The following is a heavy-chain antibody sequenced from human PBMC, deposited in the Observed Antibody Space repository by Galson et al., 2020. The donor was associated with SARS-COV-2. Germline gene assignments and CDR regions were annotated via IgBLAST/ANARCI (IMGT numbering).Heavy chain of an antibody. CDR2: ISYDGSND. D-gene: IGHD3-10*01. CDR1: GFTFNTYA. J-gene: IGHJ4*02. Sequence: GGSLRLSCAASGFTFNTYAIHWVRRAPGKGLEWVAVISYDGSNDYYADSVKGRFTISRDNSKNTLYLQMNSLTTEDTAVYYCARDGRPWGSDSYLYYFDFWGQGTLVTVS. V-gene: IGHV3-30*04. CDR3: ARDGRPWGSDSYLYYFDF.